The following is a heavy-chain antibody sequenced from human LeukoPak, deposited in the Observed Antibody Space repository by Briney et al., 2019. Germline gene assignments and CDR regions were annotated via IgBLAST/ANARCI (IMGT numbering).Heavy chain of an antibody. CDR1: GFPLSSYA. Sequence: GGPLRLPCAASGFPLSSYAMSWVRQASGKGLEWVSAKRSSDPGTYYADSVRGRFTISRDNSKNTLYLQLNSLRVEDAGVYYCARAPVTSCRGVYCYPFDYWGQGTLVTVSS. CDR2: KRSSDPGT. CDR3: ARAPVTSCRGVYCYPFDY. V-gene: IGHV3-23*01. D-gene: IGHD2-21*01. J-gene: IGHJ4*02.